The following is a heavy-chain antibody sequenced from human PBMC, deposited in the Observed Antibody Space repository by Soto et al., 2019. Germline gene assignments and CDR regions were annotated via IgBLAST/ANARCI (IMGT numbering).Heavy chain of an antibody. Sequence: PSDNLCGKASVGTFSSDAIIWVRQAPGQGLEWMGGTIPIFGTANYAQKFQGRVTITADESTSTAYMELSSLRSHDTAVYSCARYNASYLAYWGQGTLVTVSS. CDR2: TIPIFGTA. D-gene: IGHD1-26*01. CDR1: VGTFSSDA. CDR3: ARYNASYLAY. J-gene: IGHJ4*02. V-gene: IGHV1-69*01.